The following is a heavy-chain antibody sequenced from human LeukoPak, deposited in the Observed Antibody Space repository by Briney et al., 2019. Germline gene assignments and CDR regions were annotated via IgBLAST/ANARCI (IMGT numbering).Heavy chain of an antibody. CDR2: IYYSGIT. Sequence: SQTLSLTCTVSGGSISSGGYYWSWIRQHPGKGLEWIGYIYYSGITYYNPSLKSRVTIPVDTSKNQFSLKLSSVTAADTAVYYCARDNYGSGSYYYWGQGTLVTVSS. CDR3: ARDNYGSGSYYY. V-gene: IGHV4-31*03. D-gene: IGHD3-10*01. J-gene: IGHJ4*02. CDR1: GGSISSGGYY.